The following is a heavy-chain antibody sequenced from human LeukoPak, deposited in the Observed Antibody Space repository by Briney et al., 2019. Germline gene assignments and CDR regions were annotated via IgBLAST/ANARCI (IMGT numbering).Heavy chain of an antibody. CDR2: INPSGGST. CDR1: GHTFTSYY. V-gene: IGHV1-46*01. J-gene: IGHJ4*02. Sequence: ASVKVSCKASGHTFTSYYMHWVRQAPGQGLEWMGIINPSGGSTSYAQKFQGRVTITADKSTSTAYMELSSLRSEDTAVYYCARVGVYYDSSGYPDYWGQGTLVTVSS. CDR3: ARVGVYYDSSGYPDY. D-gene: IGHD3-22*01.